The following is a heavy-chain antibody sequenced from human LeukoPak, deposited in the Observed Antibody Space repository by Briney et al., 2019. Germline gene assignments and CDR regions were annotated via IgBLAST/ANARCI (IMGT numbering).Heavy chain of an antibody. Sequence: SETLSLTCTVSGGSISPYYWSWVRQPPGKGLEWIGNIYYSGGTDSNPSLKSRVTFSVDTSKNQFSLEMSSVTAADTAMYYCARGQRGFPYWGQGTLVTVSS. J-gene: IGHJ4*02. D-gene: IGHD5-12*01. CDR2: IYYSGGT. V-gene: IGHV4-59*01. CDR1: GGSISPYY. CDR3: ARGQRGFPY.